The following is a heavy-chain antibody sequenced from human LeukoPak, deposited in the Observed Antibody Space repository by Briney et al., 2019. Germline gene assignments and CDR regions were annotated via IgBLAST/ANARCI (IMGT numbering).Heavy chain of an antibody. Sequence: GASLRLSCAASGFTFSNYAMSWVRQAPGKGLEWVSAILGSGGSTYYADPVKGRFTVSRDNSRSTLYLQMKSLRAEDTALYYCAKWGDYDVLTGYYVPDYWGQGTRVTVSS. J-gene: IGHJ4*02. D-gene: IGHD3-9*01. CDR2: ILGSGGST. V-gene: IGHV3-23*01. CDR3: AKWGDYDVLTGYYVPDY. CDR1: GFTFSNYA.